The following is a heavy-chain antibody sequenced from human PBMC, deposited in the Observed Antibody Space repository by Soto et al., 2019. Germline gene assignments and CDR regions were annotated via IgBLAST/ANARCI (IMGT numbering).Heavy chain of an antibody. CDR3: ARHRPHCSGGSCYVGEFQH. CDR1: GYSFTNYW. CDR2: IGPSDSYT. Sequence: GESPKIYCKGPGYSFTNYWISWVRQMPGQGLDRRGRIGPSDSYTNYSPSFQDHVTISADKPISTAYLQWSGLKATDTAMYYCARHRPHCSGGSCYVGEFQHWGQGTLVTVSS. J-gene: IGHJ1*01. V-gene: IGHV5-10-1*01. D-gene: IGHD2-15*01.